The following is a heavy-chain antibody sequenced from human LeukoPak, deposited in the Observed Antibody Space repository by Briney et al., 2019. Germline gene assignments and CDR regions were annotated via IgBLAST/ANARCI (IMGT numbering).Heavy chain of an antibody. J-gene: IGHJ4*02. V-gene: IGHV3-21*01. D-gene: IGHD3-10*01. CDR2: ISSSSSYI. CDR3: ARGGNWITMVRGVIHKSPSDY. CDR1: GFTFSSYS. Sequence: PGGSLRLSCAASGFTFSSYSMNWVRQAPGKGLEWVSSISSSSSYIYYANSVKGRFSISRDNAKNSLYLQMNSLRAEDTAVYYCARGGNWITMVRGVIHKSPSDYWGQGTLVTVSS.